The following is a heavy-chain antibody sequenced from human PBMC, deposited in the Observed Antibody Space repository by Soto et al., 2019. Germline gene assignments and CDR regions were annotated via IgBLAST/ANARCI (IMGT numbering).Heavy chain of an antibody. CDR3: ARDPTNQYSSGWYGGENYYYGMDV. J-gene: IGHJ6*02. CDR2: TYYRSKWYN. Sequence: PSQTLSLTCAISGDSVSSNSAAWNWIRQSPSRGLEWLGRTYYRSKWYNDYAVSVKSRITINPDTSKNQFSLQLNSVTPEDTAVYYCARDPTNQYSSGWYGGENYYYGMDVWGQGTTVTVSS. D-gene: IGHD6-19*01. CDR1: GDSVSSNSAA. V-gene: IGHV6-1*01.